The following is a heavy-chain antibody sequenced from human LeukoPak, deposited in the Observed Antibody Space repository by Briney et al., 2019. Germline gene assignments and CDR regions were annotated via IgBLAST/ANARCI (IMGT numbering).Heavy chain of an antibody. D-gene: IGHD3-22*01. J-gene: IGHJ6*03. CDR3: ARGRQDVTMIVVVMTAVSYYLDV. Sequence: SETLSLTCAVYGGSFSGYYWTWIRHPPEKGLEWIGEMNPSGSTNYNPSLKSRVTISVYTSKNQFSLKLSSVTAADTAVYYCARGRQDVTMIVVVMTAVSYYLDVWGKGTTVTVS. CDR2: MNPSGST. V-gene: IGHV4-34*01. CDR1: GGSFSGYY.